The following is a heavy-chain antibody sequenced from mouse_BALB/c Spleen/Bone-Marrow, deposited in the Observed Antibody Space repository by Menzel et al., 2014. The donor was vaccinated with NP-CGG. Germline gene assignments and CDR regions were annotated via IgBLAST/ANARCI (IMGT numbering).Heavy chain of an antibody. Sequence: EVHLVESGGGLVQPGGSLRLSCATSGFTFSDFYMEWVRQPPGKRLEWIAASRNKANDYTTEYSASMKGRFIVSRDTSQSILYLQMNALRAEDTAIYYCARANWDYFDYWGQGTTLTVSS. CDR1: GFTFSDFY. CDR2: SRNKANDYTT. J-gene: IGHJ2*01. D-gene: IGHD4-1*01. V-gene: IGHV7-1*02. CDR3: ARANWDYFDY.